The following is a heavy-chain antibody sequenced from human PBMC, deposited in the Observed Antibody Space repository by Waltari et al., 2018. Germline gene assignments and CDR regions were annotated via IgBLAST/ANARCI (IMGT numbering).Heavy chain of an antibody. J-gene: IGHJ6*02. V-gene: IGHV3-74*01. CDR1: FRTCW. Sequence: FRTCWFNLSRQSPGDVLVAVSPIKSDGSITAYEDSVKGRCTIARDNAKYPLYLQMNCLRVDDTAVYYCVISGVMDVWGQGTTVTVSS. CDR2: IKSDGSIT. D-gene: IGHD3-10*01. CDR3: VISGVMDV.